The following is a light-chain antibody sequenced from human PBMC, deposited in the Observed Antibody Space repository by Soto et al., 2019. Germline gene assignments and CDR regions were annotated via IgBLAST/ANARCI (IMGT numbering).Light chain of an antibody. CDR3: QQYDNQIT. Sequence: IQLTQSPSSLSASVGDRVTITCRASQGLSSYLAWYQQKPGKAPKLLIYDASNLETGVPSRFSGSGSGTDFTFTISSLQPEDIATYYCQQYDNQITFGQGTRLEIK. CDR2: DAS. V-gene: IGKV1-33*01. CDR1: QGLSSY. J-gene: IGKJ5*01.